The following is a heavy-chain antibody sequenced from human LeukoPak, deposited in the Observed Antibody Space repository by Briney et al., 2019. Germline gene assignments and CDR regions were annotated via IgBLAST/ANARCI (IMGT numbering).Heavy chain of an antibody. D-gene: IGHD6-19*01. CDR1: GYTFTSNY. CDR2: IIPIFGTA. V-gene: IGHV1-69*13. CDR3: ANLAGVVAGLDP. J-gene: IGHJ5*02. Sequence: SVKVSCKASGYTFTSNYIHWVRQAPGQGLEWMGGIIPIFGTANYAQKFQGRVTITADESTNTAYMELRSLRSDDTAVYYCANLAGVVAGLDPWGQGTLVTVSS.